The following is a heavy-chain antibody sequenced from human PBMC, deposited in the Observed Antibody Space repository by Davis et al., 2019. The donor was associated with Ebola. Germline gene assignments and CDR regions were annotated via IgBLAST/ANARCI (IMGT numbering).Heavy chain of an antibody. V-gene: IGHV3-30*02. CDR2: IRYDGSNK. Sequence: GGSLRLSCAASGFTFSSYGMHWVRQAPGKGLEWVAFIRYDGSNKYYADSVKGRFTISRDNSKNTLYLEMNSLRAEDTALYYCARDRPLDFFFGDYYGMDVWGQGTTVTVSS. D-gene: IGHD3-16*01. CDR3: ARDRPLDFFFGDYYGMDV. CDR1: GFTFSSYG. J-gene: IGHJ6*02.